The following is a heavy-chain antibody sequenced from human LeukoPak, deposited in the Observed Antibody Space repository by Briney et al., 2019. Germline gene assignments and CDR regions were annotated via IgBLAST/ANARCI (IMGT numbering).Heavy chain of an antibody. J-gene: IGHJ3*02. CDR3: AKSRRDGYNKDAFDI. D-gene: IGHD5-24*01. CDR2: IWYDGSNK. V-gene: IGHV3-33*06. CDR1: GFTFSSYG. Sequence: PGGSLRLSCAASGFTFSSYGMHWVRQAPGKGLEWVAVIWYDGSNKYYADPVKGRFTISRDNSKNTLYLQMNSLRAEDMAVYYCAKSRRDGYNKDAFDIWGQGTMVTVSS.